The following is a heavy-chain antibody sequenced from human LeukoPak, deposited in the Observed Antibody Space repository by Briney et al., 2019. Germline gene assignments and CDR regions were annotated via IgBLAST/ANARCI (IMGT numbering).Heavy chain of an antibody. J-gene: IGHJ4*02. Sequence: EASVKVSCAASVGTFSSDAISSVRQAPGQGLEWRGGIIAIFGTANYAQKFQGRVTITADDSTSTAYMELSSLRSEDTAVYYCARDREKYNWNGDFDYWGQGTLVTVSS. CDR1: VGTFSSDA. CDR2: IIAIFGTA. D-gene: IGHD1-1*01. V-gene: IGHV1-69*01. CDR3: ARDREKYNWNGDFDY.